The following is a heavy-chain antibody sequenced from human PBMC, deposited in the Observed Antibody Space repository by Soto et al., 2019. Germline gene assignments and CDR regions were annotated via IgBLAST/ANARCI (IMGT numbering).Heavy chain of an antibody. Sequence: SETLSLTCSVSSGSISPYFWSWIRQPPGKGLEWIGYIFYSGSTNYNPSLTSRVTISVDTSKNQFSLKLSSVTAADTAVYYCARGRYYGSGTPIKYFDLWGRGTLVTVSS. D-gene: IGHD3-10*01. CDR1: SGSISPYF. J-gene: IGHJ2*01. V-gene: IGHV4-59*01. CDR3: ARGRYYGSGTPIKYFDL. CDR2: IFYSGST.